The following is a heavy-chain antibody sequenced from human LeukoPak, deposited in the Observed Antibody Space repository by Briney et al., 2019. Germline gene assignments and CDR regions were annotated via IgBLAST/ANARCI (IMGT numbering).Heavy chain of an antibody. Sequence: GGSLGLSCAASGFTLSSYGMHWVRQAPGKGLEWVAFIRYGGSNKYYADSVKGRFTISRDNSKNTLYLQMNSLRTEDTAVYYCAKTQDSSGYIAYDIWGQGTMVTVSS. V-gene: IGHV3-30*02. CDR2: IRYGGSNK. D-gene: IGHD3-22*01. CDR3: AKTQDSSGYIAYDI. J-gene: IGHJ3*02. CDR1: GFTLSSYG.